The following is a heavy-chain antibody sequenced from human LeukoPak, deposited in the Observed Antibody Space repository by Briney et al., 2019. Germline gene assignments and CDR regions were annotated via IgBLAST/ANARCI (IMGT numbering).Heavy chain of an antibody. CDR2: ISYDGSNK. Sequence: GGSPRLSCAASGFTFSSYGMHWVRQAPGKGLEWVAVISYDGSNKYYADSVKGRFTISRDNSKNTLYLQMNSLRAEDTAVYYCANQGSSSWYVLFDYWGQGTLVTVSS. J-gene: IGHJ4*02. V-gene: IGHV3-30*18. D-gene: IGHD6-13*01. CDR3: ANQGSSSWYVLFDY. CDR1: GFTFSSYG.